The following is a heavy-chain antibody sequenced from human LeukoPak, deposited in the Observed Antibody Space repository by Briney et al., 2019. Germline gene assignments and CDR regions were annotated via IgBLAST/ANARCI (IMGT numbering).Heavy chain of an antibody. CDR2: IYPGDSDT. CDR3: ARLEAAAGKRYYYYYGMDV. Sequence: GESLKISCKGSGYSFTSYWIGWVRQMPGKGLEWMGIIYPGDSDTRYSPSFQGQVTISADKSISTAYLQWSSLKASDTAMYYCARLEAAAGKRYYYYYGMDVWGQGTTVTVS. CDR1: GYSFTSYW. V-gene: IGHV5-51*01. J-gene: IGHJ6*02. D-gene: IGHD6-13*01.